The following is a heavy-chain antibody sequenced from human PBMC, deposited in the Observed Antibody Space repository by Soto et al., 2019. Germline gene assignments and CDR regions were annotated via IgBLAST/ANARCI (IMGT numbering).Heavy chain of an antibody. Sequence: QVQLVQSGAEVKKPGASVKVSCKASGYTFTSYGISWVRQAPGQGLEWMGWISADNGNTNYAQKLQGRVTMTTDTSTSTAYMELRSLRSDDTAVYYCAMSRITIFGVVTPYYYYYGMDVWGQGTTVTVSS. D-gene: IGHD3-3*01. V-gene: IGHV1-18*04. CDR3: AMSRITIFGVVTPYYYYYGMDV. CDR1: GYTFTSYG. J-gene: IGHJ6*02. CDR2: ISADNGNT.